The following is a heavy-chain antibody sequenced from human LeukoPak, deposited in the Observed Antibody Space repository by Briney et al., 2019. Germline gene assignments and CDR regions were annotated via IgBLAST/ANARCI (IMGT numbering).Heavy chain of an antibody. CDR3: ARETTYYDFWSGYRTPYYFDY. CDR1: GGSISSYY. V-gene: IGHV4-59*01. J-gene: IGHJ4*02. CDR2: IYYSGST. D-gene: IGHD3-3*01. Sequence: PSETLSLTCTVSGGSISSYYWSWIRQPPGKGLEWIGYIYYSGSTNYNPSLKSRVTISVDTSKNQFSLKLSPVTAADTAVYYCARETTYYDFWSGYRTPYYFDYWGQGTLVTVSS.